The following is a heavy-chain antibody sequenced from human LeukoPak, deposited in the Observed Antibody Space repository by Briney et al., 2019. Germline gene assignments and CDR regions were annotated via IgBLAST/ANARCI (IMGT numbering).Heavy chain of an antibody. D-gene: IGHD4-17*01. CDR2: INHSGST. CDR3: AKHEYGDLKDFDY. J-gene: IGHJ4*02. CDR1: GGSFSGYY. V-gene: IGHV4-34*01. Sequence: SETLSLTCAVYGGSFSGYYWSWIRQPPGKGLEWIGEINHSGSTNYNPSLKSRATLSVDTSKNQFSLKMTSMSAADTAVYYCAKHEYGDLKDFDYWGQGTLVTVSS.